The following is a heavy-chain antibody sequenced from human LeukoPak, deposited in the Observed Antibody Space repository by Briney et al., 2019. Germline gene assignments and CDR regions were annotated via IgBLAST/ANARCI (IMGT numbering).Heavy chain of an antibody. CDR1: GFTFRNYA. CDR2: ISVSGGST. Sequence: GGSLRLSCAASGFTFRNYAMGWVRQAPGKGLEWVSSISVSGGSTYYADSVKGRFTTSRDNSKSTLFLQMNSLRAEDTAVYYCTGGGNYYDTSGSNWFDPWGQGSLVTVSS. CDR3: TGGGNYYDTSGSNWFDP. D-gene: IGHD3-22*01. J-gene: IGHJ5*02. V-gene: IGHV3-23*01.